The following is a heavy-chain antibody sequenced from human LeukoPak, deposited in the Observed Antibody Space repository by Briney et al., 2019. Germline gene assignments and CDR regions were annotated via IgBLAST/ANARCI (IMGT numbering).Heavy chain of an antibody. D-gene: IGHD2-2*01. J-gene: IGHJ6*02. Sequence: GGSLRLSCAASGFTFSSYAMHWVRQAPGKGLEWVTVISYDGSNKYYADSVKGRFPISRDNSKNTLYLQMNSLRAEDTAVYYCARGPDIVVVPANLYYYYGMDVWGQGTTVTVSS. V-gene: IGHV3-30-3*01. CDR1: GFTFSSYA. CDR2: ISYDGSNK. CDR3: ARGPDIVVVPANLYYYYGMDV.